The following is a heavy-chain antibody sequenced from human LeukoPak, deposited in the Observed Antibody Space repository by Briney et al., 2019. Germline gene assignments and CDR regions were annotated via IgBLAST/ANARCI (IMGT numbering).Heavy chain of an antibody. CDR3: ARTPPYGELGDI. CDR1: GGSISSYY. CDR2: IYYSGST. Sequence: SETLSLTCTVSGGSISSYYWSWIRQPPGKGLEWIGYIYYSGSTNYNPSLKSRVTISVDTSKNQFSLKLSSVTAADTAVYYCARTPPYGELGDIWGQGTMVTVSS. V-gene: IGHV4-59*01. D-gene: IGHD4/OR15-4a*01. J-gene: IGHJ3*02.